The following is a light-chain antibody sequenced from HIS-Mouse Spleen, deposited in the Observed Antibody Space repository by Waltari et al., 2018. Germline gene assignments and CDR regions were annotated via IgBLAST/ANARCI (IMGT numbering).Light chain of an antibody. J-gene: IGLJ3*02. Sequence: QSALTQPASVSGSPGQSITISCTGTSSDVGGYNYVPRYQQHPGKAPKLMIYDVSNRPSGVSNRFSGSKSGNTASLTISGLQAEDEADYYCCSYAGSYTWVFGGGTKLTVL. CDR1: SSDVGGYNY. CDR3: CSYAGSYTWV. CDR2: DVS. V-gene: IGLV2-14*03.